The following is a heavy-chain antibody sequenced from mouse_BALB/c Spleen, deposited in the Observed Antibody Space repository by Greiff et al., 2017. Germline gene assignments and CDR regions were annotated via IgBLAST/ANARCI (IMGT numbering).Heavy chain of an antibody. CDR1: GYSITSGYY. V-gene: IGHV3-6*02. Sequence: EVKLLESGPGLVKPSQSLSLTCSVTGYSITSGYYWNWIRQFPGNKLEWMGYISYDGSNNYNPSLKNRISITRDTSKNQFFLKLNSVTTEDTATYYCARSLITTAFDYWGQGTTLTVSS. CDR3: ARSLITTAFDY. J-gene: IGHJ2*01. D-gene: IGHD1-2*01. CDR2: ISYDGSN.